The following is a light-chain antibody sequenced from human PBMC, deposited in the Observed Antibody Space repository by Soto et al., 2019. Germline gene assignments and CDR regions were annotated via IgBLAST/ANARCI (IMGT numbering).Light chain of an antibody. CDR3: VAWDDSLSGVV. J-gene: IGLJ2*01. CDR1: SSNIGTNT. V-gene: IGLV1-44*01. CDR2: NYD. Sequence: QSVLTQPPSASGTPGQRVTISCSGSSSNIGTNTVTWYQHLPGTAPTLLIYNYDQRPLGVPDRFSGSWSGTSASLAISGLQSDDEADYYCVAWDDSLSGVVFGGGTKVTVL.